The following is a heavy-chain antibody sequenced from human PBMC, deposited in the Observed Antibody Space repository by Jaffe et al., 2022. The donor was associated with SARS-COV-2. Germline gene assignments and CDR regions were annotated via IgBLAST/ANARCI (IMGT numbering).Heavy chain of an antibody. J-gene: IGHJ6*02. CDR2: IWYDGSNK. CDR1: GFTFSSYG. D-gene: IGHD3-16*01. CDR3: AREPGEPPRHYYYGMDV. V-gene: IGHV3-33*01. Sequence: QVQLVESGGGVVQPGRSLRLSCAASGFTFSSYGMHWVRQAPGKGLEWVAVIWYDGSNKYYADSVKGRFTISRDNSKNTLYLQMNSLRAEDTAVYYCAREPGEPPRHYYYGMDVWGQGTTVTVSS.